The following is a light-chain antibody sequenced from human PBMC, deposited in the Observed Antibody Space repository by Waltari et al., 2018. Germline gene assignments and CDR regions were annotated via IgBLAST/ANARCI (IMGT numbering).Light chain of an antibody. CDR1: QRVSRF. CDR2: GAS. J-gene: IGKJ4*01. Sequence: CRARQRVSRFVGWYQQKPGQAPRLLIYGASTRATGIPARFSGSGSGTEFTLTISSLQSEDFAVYYCQQYNDRPPLTFGGGTKLEIK. V-gene: IGKV3-15*01. CDR3: QQYNDRPPLT.